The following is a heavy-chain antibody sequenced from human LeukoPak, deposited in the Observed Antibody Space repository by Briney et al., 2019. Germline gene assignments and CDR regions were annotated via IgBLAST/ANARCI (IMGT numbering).Heavy chain of an antibody. J-gene: IGHJ4*02. CDR2: INPSGGST. V-gene: IGHV1-46*01. CDR1: GGTFSSYA. CDR3: ARAEWELLRDY. Sequence: ASVKVSCKASGGTFSSYAISWVRQAPGQGLEWMGIINPSGGSTSYAQKFQGRVTMTRDTSTSTVYMELSSLRSEDTAVYYCARAEWELLRDYWGQGTLVTVSS. D-gene: IGHD1-26*01.